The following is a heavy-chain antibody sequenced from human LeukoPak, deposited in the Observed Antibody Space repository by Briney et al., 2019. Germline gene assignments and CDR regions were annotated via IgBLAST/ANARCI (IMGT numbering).Heavy chain of an antibody. CDR1: GYSLSDLS. D-gene: IGHD1-26*01. Sequence: ASVKVSCRVSGYSLSDLSIHWVRHVPGKGLEWMGGFEPEEGEHGETIYAQNLEGRLTLTEDTAADTAYMELVSLTSADTAVYYCSRGRRILVGDTNAGDFFDYWGQGTLVTVSS. CDR2: FEPEEGEHGET. CDR3: SRGRRILVGDTNAGDFFDY. V-gene: IGHV1-24*01. J-gene: IGHJ4*02.